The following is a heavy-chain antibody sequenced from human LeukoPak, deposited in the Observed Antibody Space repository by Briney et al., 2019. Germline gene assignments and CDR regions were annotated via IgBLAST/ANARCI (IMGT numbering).Heavy chain of an antibody. D-gene: IGHD2-2*01. Sequence: PSETLSLTCTVSGGSISSSSYYWGWLRQPPGTGLEWIGSIYYSGSTFYNPSLKSRVTISVDTSKNKFSLKLRSVTAADTAVYYCAVPRNPDPYQALGQWDYWGQGTLVTVSS. J-gene: IGHJ4*02. CDR2: IYYSGST. CDR1: GGSISSSSYY. V-gene: IGHV4-39*01. CDR3: AVPRNPDPYQALGQWDY.